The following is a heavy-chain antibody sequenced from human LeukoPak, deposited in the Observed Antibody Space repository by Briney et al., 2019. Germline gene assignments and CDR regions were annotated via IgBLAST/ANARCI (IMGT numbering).Heavy chain of an antibody. J-gene: IGHJ5*02. CDR3: ARERGYDSSGYLTNPGVSWFDP. CDR2: ISSSSNYV. V-gene: IGHV3-21*04. CDR1: GFTFSSYS. Sequence: GGSLRLSCAASGFTFSSYSMNWVRQAPGKGLEWVSSISSSSNYVFYADSVKGRITISRDNAKNSLYLQINSLRAEDTAVYYCARERGYDSSGYLTNPGVSWFDPWGQGTLVTVSS. D-gene: IGHD3-22*01.